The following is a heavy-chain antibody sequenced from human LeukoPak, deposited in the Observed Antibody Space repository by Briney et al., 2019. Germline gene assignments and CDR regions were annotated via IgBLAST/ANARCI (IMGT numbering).Heavy chain of an antibody. Sequence: SETLSLTCTVSGGSISSYYWSWIRQPPGKGLEWIGYICTSGSTNYNPSLKSRVTISVDTSKNQFSLKLSSVIAADTAVYYCARGATTVTSWGQGTLVTVSS. V-gene: IGHV4-4*09. CDR2: ICTSGST. CDR1: GGSISSYY. D-gene: IGHD4-11*01. J-gene: IGHJ4*02. CDR3: ARGATTVTS.